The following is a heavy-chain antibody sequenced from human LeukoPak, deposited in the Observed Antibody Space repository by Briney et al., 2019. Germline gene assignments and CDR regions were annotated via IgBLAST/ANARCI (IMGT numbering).Heavy chain of an antibody. CDR3: ARGLATAAAY. J-gene: IGHJ4*02. CDR1: GFSFNKYW. D-gene: IGHD6-13*01. CDR2: INEDGSQR. V-gene: IGHV3-7*01. Sequence: GGSLRLSCVDSGFSFNKYWMSWVRQAPGTGLQWLANINEDGSQRYHVNSVKGRFTISRDNAKNSVYLQMNSLRVEDTALYYCARGLATAAAYWGQGTLVTVSS.